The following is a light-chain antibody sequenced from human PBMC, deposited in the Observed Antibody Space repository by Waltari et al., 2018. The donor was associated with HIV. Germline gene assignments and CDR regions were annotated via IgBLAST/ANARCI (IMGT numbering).Light chain of an antibody. V-gene: IGLV2-14*01. CDR2: EVT. J-gene: IGLJ2*01. CDR3: TSYTSRDTLV. CDR1: SSDFGFYNY. Sequence: QSALTQPASVSGSPGQSITIPCTGSSSDFGFYNYVSWYQQVPGKVPKVIMYEVTSRPSGVSAIFAGSRSGKTASLTFSGLQPEDEADYYCTSYTSRDTLVFGGGTQVTVL.